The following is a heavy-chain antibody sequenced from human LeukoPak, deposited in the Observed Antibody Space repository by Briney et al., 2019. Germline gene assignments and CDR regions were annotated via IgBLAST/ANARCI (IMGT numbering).Heavy chain of an antibody. CDR1: GFTFSNYA. V-gene: IGHV3-23*01. D-gene: IGHD4-11*01. CDR2: ISGSGTYT. CDR3: AKARFIVTNYFDY. J-gene: IGHJ4*02. Sequence: GGSLRLSCAASGFTFSNYAISWVRQAPGKGLEWVSAISGSGTYTYYADSVKGRFTISRDNSKNTMYLQMNSLRAEDTAVYYCAKARFIVTNYFDYWGQGTLVTVSS.